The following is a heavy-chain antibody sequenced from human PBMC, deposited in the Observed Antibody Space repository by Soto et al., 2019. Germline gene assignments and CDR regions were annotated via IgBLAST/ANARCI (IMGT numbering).Heavy chain of an antibody. CDR2: ISSSSSYI. J-gene: IGHJ5*02. V-gene: IGHV3-21*01. D-gene: IGHD1-7*01. CDR3: ARDAYNWNSKGKNRFDP. Sequence: GGSLRLSCAASGFTFSSYSMNWVRQAPGKGLEWVSSISSSSSYIYYADSVKGRFTISRDNAKNSLYLQMNSLRAEDTAVYYCARDAYNWNSKGKNRFDPWGQGTLVTVSS. CDR1: GFTFSSYS.